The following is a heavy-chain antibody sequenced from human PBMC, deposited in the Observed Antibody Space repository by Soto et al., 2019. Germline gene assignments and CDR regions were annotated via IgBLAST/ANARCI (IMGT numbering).Heavy chain of an antibody. D-gene: IGHD3-9*01. V-gene: IGHV4-34*01. Sequence: SETLSLTCAVYGGSFSGYYWSWIRQPPGKGLEWIGEINHSGSTNYNPSLKSRVTISVDTSKNQFSLKLSSVTAADMAVYYCARARPPILTGRRWFDPWGQGTLVTVSS. CDR1: GGSFSGYY. CDR2: INHSGST. J-gene: IGHJ5*02. CDR3: ARARPPILTGRRWFDP.